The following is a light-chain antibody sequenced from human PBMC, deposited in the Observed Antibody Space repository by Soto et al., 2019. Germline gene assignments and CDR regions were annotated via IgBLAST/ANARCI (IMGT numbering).Light chain of an antibody. CDR1: QTVSNNY. J-gene: IGKJ1*01. CDR3: QQYGSTWT. Sequence: EIVLTPSPGTLSLSPGGGATLYCRASQTVSNNYLAWYQHKPGQAPRPLIYGASSRATGIPGRFSGSGSGTDFTLTISRLEPEDSAVYYCQQYGSTWTFGQGTKVDI. CDR2: GAS. V-gene: IGKV3-20*01.